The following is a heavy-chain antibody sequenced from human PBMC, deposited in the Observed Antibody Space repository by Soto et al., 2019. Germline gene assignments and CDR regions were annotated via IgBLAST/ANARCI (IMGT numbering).Heavy chain of an antibody. Sequence: SETLSLTCTVSGGSISSSSYYWGWIRQPPGKGLEWIGSIYYSGSTYYNPSLKSRVTISVDTSKNQFSLKLSSVTAADTAVYYCARHKDHFDPWGQGTLVTVSS. D-gene: IGHD2-15*01. V-gene: IGHV4-39*01. J-gene: IGHJ5*02. CDR3: ARHKDHFDP. CDR2: IYYSGST. CDR1: GGSISSSSYY.